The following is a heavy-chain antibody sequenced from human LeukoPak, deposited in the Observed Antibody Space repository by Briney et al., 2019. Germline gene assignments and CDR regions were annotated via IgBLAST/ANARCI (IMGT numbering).Heavy chain of an antibody. CDR3: ARDMSEKYTADY. Sequence: GGSLRLSCAASGFTFSSYAIHWVRQAPGKGLEWVAFISFDGNTKYYSDSVKGRFTISRDNSKNTLYLQMDSLRPEDTALYYCARDMSEKYTADYWGQGTLVTVSS. CDR2: ISFDGNTK. V-gene: IGHV3-30*01. J-gene: IGHJ4*02. CDR1: GFTFSSYA. D-gene: IGHD1-1*01.